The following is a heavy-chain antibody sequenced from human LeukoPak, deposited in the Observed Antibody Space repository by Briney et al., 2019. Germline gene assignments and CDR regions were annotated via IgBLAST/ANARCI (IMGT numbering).Heavy chain of an antibody. V-gene: IGHV1-69*06. CDR3: ARGCTNGVCYEDY. J-gene: IGHJ4*02. D-gene: IGHD2-8*01. CDR2: IIHIFGTA. CDR1: GGTFSSYA. Sequence: GASVKVSCKASGGTFSSYAISWVRQAPGQGLEWMGGIIHIFGTANYAQKFQGRVTITADKSTSTAYMELSSLRSEDTAVYYCARGCTNGVCYEDYWGQGTLVTVSS.